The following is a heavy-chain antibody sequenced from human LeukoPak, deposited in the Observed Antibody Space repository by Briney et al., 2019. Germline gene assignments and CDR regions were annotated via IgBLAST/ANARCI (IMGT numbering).Heavy chain of an antibody. J-gene: IGHJ4*02. D-gene: IGHD3-9*01. Sequence: ASVKVSCKASGYTFTGYYMHWVRQAPGQGLEWMGWISPNSGGTNYAQKFQGWVAMTRDTSISTAYMELSRLRSDDTAVYYCAREEYGDILTGYYGYWGQGTLVTVSS. CDR2: ISPNSGGT. V-gene: IGHV1-2*04. CDR3: AREEYGDILTGYYGY. CDR1: GYTFTGYY.